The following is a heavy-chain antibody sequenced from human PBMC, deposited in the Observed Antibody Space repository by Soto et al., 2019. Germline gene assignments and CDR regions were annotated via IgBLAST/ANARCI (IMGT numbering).Heavy chain of an antibody. Sequence: PSQTLSLTCAISGDSVSSYSAAWNWIRQSPSRGLEWLGRTYYRSKWYNDYAVSVKSRITINPDTSKNQFSLQLNSVTPEDTAVYYCARDRYNWNYDRGRGNWFDPWGQGTLVTVSS. V-gene: IGHV6-1*01. D-gene: IGHD1-7*01. CDR2: TYYRSKWYN. J-gene: IGHJ5*02. CDR1: GDSVSSYSAA. CDR3: ARDRYNWNYDRGRGNWFDP.